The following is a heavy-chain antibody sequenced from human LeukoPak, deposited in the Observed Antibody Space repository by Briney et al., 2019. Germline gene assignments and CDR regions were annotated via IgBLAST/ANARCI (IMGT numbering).Heavy chain of an antibody. CDR3: ARNERRSGWYGVYYYYMDV. CDR2: INPNSGGT. Sequence: ASVKVSCKASGYTFTGYYMHLVRQAPGQGLEWMGWINPNSGGTNYAQKFQGRVTMTRDTSISTAYMELSRLRSDDTAVYYCARNERRSGWYGVYYYYMDVWGKETTVTVSS. CDR1: GYTFTGYY. V-gene: IGHV1-2*02. J-gene: IGHJ6*03. D-gene: IGHD6-19*01.